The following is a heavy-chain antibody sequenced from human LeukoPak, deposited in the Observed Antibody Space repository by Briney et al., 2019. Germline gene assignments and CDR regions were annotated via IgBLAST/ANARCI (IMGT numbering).Heavy chain of an antibody. Sequence: GASLQISCKGSGYSFTSYWIGWVRQLPGKGLEWMGIIYPGDSDTRYSPSFQGQVTISADKSISTAYLQWSSLKASDTAMYYCARHLSGYDPAFDIWGQGTMVTVSS. D-gene: IGHD5-12*01. CDR3: ARHLSGYDPAFDI. J-gene: IGHJ3*02. CDR2: IYPGDSDT. CDR1: GYSFTSYW. V-gene: IGHV5-51*01.